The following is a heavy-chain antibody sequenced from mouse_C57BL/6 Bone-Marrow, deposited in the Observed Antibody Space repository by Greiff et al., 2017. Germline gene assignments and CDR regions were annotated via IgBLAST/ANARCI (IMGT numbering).Heavy chain of an antibody. Sequence: QVQLQQPGAELVMPGASVKLSCKASGYTFTSYWMHWVKQRPGQGLEWIGEIDPSDSYTNYNQKFKGKSTLTVDKYSSTAYMQLSNLTSEDSAVYDLARLIYYYGSKYFDVWGTGTTVTVSS. D-gene: IGHD1-1*01. CDR3: ARLIYYYGSKYFDV. J-gene: IGHJ1*03. CDR1: GYTFTSYW. CDR2: IDPSDSYT. V-gene: IGHV1-69*01.